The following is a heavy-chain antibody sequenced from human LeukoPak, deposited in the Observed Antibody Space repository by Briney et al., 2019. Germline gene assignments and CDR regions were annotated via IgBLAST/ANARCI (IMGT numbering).Heavy chain of an antibody. D-gene: IGHD2-2*01. CDR2: ISGSGGST. CDR1: GFTFSSYA. V-gene: IGHV3-23*01. J-gene: IGHJ6*02. CDR3: AKVTPQRGALFVVVPAAMWGMDV. Sequence: PGGSLRLSCAASGFTFSSYAMSWVRQAPGKGLEGVSAISGSGGSTYYADSVKGRFTSSRDNSKNTLYLQMNSLRAEDTAVYYCAKVTPQRGALFVVVPAAMWGMDVWGQGTTVTVSS.